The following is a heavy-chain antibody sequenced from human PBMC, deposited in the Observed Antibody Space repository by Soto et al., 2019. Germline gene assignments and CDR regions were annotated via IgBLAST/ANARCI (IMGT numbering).Heavy chain of an antibody. CDR3: VKNSGWFKT. CDR1: GFTFGTTD. D-gene: IGHD3-10*01. CDR2: IDGSGGIT. J-gene: IGHJ5*02. Sequence: QLLQSGGGLVQPGGSLTLSCAASGFTFGTTDMSWVRQAPGEGLEWVSTIDGSGGITYYADSVKGRFTISRDNSRNTVYLRMTSLGGDDPALYYCVKNSGWFKTWGQGALVTVSS. V-gene: IGHV3-23*01.